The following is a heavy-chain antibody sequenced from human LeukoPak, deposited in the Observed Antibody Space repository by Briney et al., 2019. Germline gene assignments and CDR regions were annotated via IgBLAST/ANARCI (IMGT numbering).Heavy chain of an antibody. V-gene: IGHV3-23*01. J-gene: IGHJ4*02. CDR3: AKDGSSWYLDYFYD. Sequence: GGSLRHSCAASGCTFSSYAMSWVRRAPGKGLEWVSAISGSGGSTYYADSVKGRFTISRDNSKNTLYVQMNSLRAEDTAVYYCAKDGSSWYLDYFYDWGQGTLVTVSS. CDR2: ISGSGGST. D-gene: IGHD6-13*01. CDR1: GCTFSSYA.